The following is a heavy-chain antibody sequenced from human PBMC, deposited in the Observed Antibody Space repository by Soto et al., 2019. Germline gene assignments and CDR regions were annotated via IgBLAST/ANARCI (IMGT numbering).Heavy chain of an antibody. D-gene: IGHD6-19*01. Sequence: GGSLRLSCAASGFTFSSYAMHWVRQAPGKGLEWVAVISYDGSNKYYADSVKGRFTISRDNSKNTLYLQMNSLRAEDTAVYYCARDPGSGWSSYWGQGTLVTVSP. CDR3: ARDPGSGWSSY. V-gene: IGHV3-30-3*01. J-gene: IGHJ4*02. CDR2: ISYDGSNK. CDR1: GFTFSSYA.